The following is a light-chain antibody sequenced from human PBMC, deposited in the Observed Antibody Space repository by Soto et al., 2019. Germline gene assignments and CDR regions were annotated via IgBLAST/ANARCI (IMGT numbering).Light chain of an antibody. V-gene: IGLV1-47*01. J-gene: IGLJ2*01. Sequence: QSVLTQAPSASGTPGQRVTISCSGSRSNIGSNYVYWYQQFPGTAPKLLIYRNNQRPSGVPDRFSGSKSGTSASLAISGLRSEDEADYYCAAWDDSLSVLFGGGTKLTVL. CDR1: RSNIGSNY. CDR2: RNN. CDR3: AAWDDSLSVL.